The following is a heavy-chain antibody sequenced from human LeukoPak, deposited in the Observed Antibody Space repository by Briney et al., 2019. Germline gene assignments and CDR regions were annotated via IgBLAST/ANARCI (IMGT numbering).Heavy chain of an antibody. Sequence: GGSLRLSCAASGFTFSSYAMSWVRQAPGKGLEWVSGISGSGGSTFYAGSVKGRFTISRDNSKNTLYLPMNSLRAEDTAVYYCAKDLFFSGSYRGAFDIWGQGTTVTVFS. CDR1: GFTFSSYA. V-gene: IGHV3-23*01. J-gene: IGHJ3*02. CDR3: AKDLFFSGSYRGAFDI. CDR2: ISGSGGST. D-gene: IGHD1-26*01.